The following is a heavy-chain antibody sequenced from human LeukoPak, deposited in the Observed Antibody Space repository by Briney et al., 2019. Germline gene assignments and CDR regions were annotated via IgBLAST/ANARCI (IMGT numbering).Heavy chain of an antibody. CDR2: IYSDGNT. CDR3: ARDTGV. J-gene: IGHJ4*02. Sequence: GGSLRLSCAASGFTVSNNYMSWVRQAPGKGLEWVPVIYSDGNTYYADSVKGRFTISRDTSKNTVFLQMNTLRADDTAVYYCARDTGVWGLGTLVTVSS. V-gene: IGHV3-53*01. D-gene: IGHD1-14*01. CDR1: GFTVSNNY.